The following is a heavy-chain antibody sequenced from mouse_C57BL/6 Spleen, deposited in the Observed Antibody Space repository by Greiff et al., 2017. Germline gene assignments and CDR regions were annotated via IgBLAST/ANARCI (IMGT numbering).Heavy chain of an antibody. CDR2: IYPGDGDT. V-gene: IGHV1-80*01. Sequence: QVQLQQSGAELVKPGASVKISCKASGYAFSSYWMNWVKQRPGKGLEWIGQIYPGDGDTNYNGKFKGKATLTADKSSSTAYMQLSSLTSEDSAVYFCARWGATLVATGDYWGQGTTLTVSS. CDR1: GYAFSSYW. J-gene: IGHJ2*01. D-gene: IGHD1-1*01. CDR3: ARWGATLVATGDY.